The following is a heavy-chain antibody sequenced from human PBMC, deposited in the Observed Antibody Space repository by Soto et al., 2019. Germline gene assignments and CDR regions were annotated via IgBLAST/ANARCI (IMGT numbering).Heavy chain of an antibody. CDR1: GYTLTELS. Sequence: ASVKVSCKVSGYTLTELSMHWVRQAPGKGLEWMGGFDPEDGETIYAQKFQGQVTISADKSISTAYLQWSSLKASDTAMYYCARIGSGSYEPFDYWGQGTLVTVSS. V-gene: IGHV1-24*01. CDR2: FDPEDGET. CDR3: ARIGSGSYEPFDY. J-gene: IGHJ4*02. D-gene: IGHD3-10*01.